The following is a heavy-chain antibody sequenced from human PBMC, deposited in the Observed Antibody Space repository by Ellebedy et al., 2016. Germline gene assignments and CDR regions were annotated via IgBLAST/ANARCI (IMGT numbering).Heavy chain of an antibody. Sequence: GESLKISXAASGFTFSSYAMSWVRQAPGKGLEWVSAISGSGGSTYYADSVKGRFTISRDNSKNTQYLQMNSLRAEDTAVYYCAKLVGVYCSGGSCYPDYWGQGTLVTVSS. V-gene: IGHV3-23*01. CDR3: AKLVGVYCSGGSCYPDY. CDR2: ISGSGGST. J-gene: IGHJ4*02. CDR1: GFTFSSYA. D-gene: IGHD2-15*01.